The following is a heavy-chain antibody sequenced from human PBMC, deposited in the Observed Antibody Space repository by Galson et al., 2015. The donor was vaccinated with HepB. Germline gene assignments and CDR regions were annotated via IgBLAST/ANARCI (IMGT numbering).Heavy chain of an antibody. J-gene: IGHJ6*02. CDR2: INPNSGAT. D-gene: IGHD2-2*01. CDR1: GYTFTRYY. Sequence: SVKVSCKASGYTFTRYYMHWVRQAPGQGLEWMGRINPNSGATNYAQKFQGRVTMTRDTSISTAYMELGRLRYDDTAVYYCARGGSMDYGMDVWGQGTTVTVSS. V-gene: IGHV1-2*06. CDR3: ARGGSMDYGMDV.